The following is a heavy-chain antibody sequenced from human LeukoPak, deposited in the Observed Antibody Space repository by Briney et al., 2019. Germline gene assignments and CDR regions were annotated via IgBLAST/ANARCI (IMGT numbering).Heavy chain of an antibody. J-gene: IGHJ5*02. V-gene: IGHV3-48*01. CDR2: ISSSSSTI. CDR3: ARDGGLPYNWFDP. Sequence: PGGSLRLSCAASGFTFSSYSMNWVRQAPGKGLEWVSYISSSSSTIYYADSVKGRFTISRDNAKNSLYLQMNSLRAEDTAVYYCARDGGLPYNWFDPWGQGTLVTVSS. CDR1: GFTFSSYS. D-gene: IGHD5-12*01.